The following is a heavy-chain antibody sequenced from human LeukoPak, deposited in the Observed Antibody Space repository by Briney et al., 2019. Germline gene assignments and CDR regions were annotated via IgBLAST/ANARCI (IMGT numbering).Heavy chain of an antibody. J-gene: IGHJ4*02. CDR3: ARRRDLYSGSYYPFDY. Sequence: GESLQISCKGSGYSFTYYWIGWVRQMPGKGLRWMGIIYPGDSDARYSPSFQGQVTISADKSISTAYLQWSSLKASDTAMYYCARRRDLYSGSYYPFDYWGQGTLVTVSS. V-gene: IGHV5-51*01. CDR1: GYSFTYYW. D-gene: IGHD1-26*01. CDR2: IYPGDSDA.